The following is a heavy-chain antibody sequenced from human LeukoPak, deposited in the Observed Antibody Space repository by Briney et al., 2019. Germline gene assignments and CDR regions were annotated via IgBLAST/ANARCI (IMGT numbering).Heavy chain of an antibody. D-gene: IGHD5-18*01. CDR3: AKDLGVDTAMADALGAFDI. Sequence: GGSLRLSCAASGFTFSSYGVHWVRQAPGKGLEWVAVISYDGSNKYYADSVKGRFTISRDNSKNTLYLQMNSLRAEDTAVYYCAKDLGVDTAMADALGAFDIWGQGTMVTVSS. CDR2: ISYDGSNK. CDR1: GFTFSSYG. V-gene: IGHV3-30*18. J-gene: IGHJ3*02.